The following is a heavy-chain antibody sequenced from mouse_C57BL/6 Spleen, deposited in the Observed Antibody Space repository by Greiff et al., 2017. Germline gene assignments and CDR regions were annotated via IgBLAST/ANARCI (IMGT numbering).Heavy chain of an antibody. CDR2: IDPSDSYT. CDR1: GYTFTSYW. Sequence: QVQLQQPGAELVRPGTSVKLSCKASGYTFTSYWMHWVKQRPGQGLEWIGVIDPSDSYTNYNQKFKGKATLTVDTSSSTADMQLSSLTSEDSAVYYCARRSSDYWGQGTTRTVAS. V-gene: IGHV1-59*01. D-gene: IGHD1-3*01. J-gene: IGHJ2*01. CDR3: ARRSSDY.